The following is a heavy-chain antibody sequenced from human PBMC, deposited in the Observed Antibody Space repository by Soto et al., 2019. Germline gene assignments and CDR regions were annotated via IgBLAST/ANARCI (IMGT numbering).Heavy chain of an antibody. D-gene: IGHD1-26*01. CDR3: ARHGTLLFDD. V-gene: IGHV4-39*01. Sequence: HSPTPSIPCTVAGGTIRTRSYYWGWIRQPPGKGLEWIGSIYYSGSAYYNPSLKSRVTISVDTSKNQFSLKLSAVTASDTAGYYCARHGTLLFDDWGQGALVAVS. CDR1: GGTIRTRSYY. CDR2: IYYSGSA. J-gene: IGHJ4*02.